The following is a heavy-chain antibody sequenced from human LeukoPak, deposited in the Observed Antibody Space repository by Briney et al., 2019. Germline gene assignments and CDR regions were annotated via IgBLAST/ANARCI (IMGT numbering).Heavy chain of an antibody. J-gene: IGHJ5*02. D-gene: IGHD2-2*01. CDR3: ARGPRNCSSTSCRNWFDP. CDR2: INHSGST. V-gene: IGHV4-34*01. Sequence: PSETLSLTCAVYGGSFSDYYWSWIRQPPGKGLEWIGEINHSGSTNYNPSLKSRVTISVDTSKNQFSLKLSSVTAADTAVYYCARGPRNCSSTSCRNWFDPWGQGTLVAVSS. CDR1: GGSFSDYY.